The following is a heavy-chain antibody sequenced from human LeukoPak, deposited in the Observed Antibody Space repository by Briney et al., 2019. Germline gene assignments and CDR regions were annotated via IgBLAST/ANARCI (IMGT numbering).Heavy chain of an antibody. CDR1: GYTFTSYY. D-gene: IGHD6-13*01. J-gene: IGHJ5*02. CDR3: ATALGSSSWTNWFDP. Sequence: ASVKVSCKASGYTFTSYYMHWVRQAPGQGLEWMGIINPSGGSTSYAQKFQGRVTMTRDTSTSTVYMELSSLRSEDTAVYYCATALGSSSWTNWFDPWGQGTQVIVSS. CDR2: INPSGGST. V-gene: IGHV1-46*01.